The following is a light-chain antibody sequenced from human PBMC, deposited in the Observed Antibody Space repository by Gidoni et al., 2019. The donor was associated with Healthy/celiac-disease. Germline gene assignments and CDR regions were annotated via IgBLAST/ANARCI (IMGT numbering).Light chain of an antibody. J-gene: IGKJ1*01. V-gene: IGKV3-15*01. CDR1: QSVSSN. CDR3: QQYNNWPPT. CDR2: GAS. Sequence: EIVMTQSPATLAVSHGERATLSCSASQSVSSNVAWYQQKPGQAPRLLIYGASTRATGIPARFSGSGSGTEFTLTISSLQSEDFAVYYCQQYNNWPPTFGQGTKVEIK.